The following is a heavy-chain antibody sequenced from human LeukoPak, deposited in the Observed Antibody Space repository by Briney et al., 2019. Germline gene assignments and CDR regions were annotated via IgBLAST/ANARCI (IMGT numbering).Heavy chain of an antibody. CDR1: GGTFSSYA. CDR3: ARDGAYCGGDCYSRGGFDP. D-gene: IGHD2-21*02. J-gene: IGHJ5*02. CDR2: IIPIFGTA. V-gene: IGHV1-69*05. Sequence: SVKVSCKASGGTFSSYAISWVRQPPGQGLEWMGGIIPIFGTANYPQKFQGRVTITTDESTSTAYMELSSLRSEDTAVYYCARDGAYCGGDCYSRGGFDPCGQGTLCTVSS.